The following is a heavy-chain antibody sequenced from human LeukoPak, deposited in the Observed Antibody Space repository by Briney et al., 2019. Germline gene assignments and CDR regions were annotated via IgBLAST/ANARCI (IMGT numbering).Heavy chain of an antibody. CDR1: GYTFTVYH. CDR3: ARDSISAPGLSFDY. CDR2: INPNSGGT. D-gene: IGHD6-13*01. J-gene: IGHJ4*02. V-gene: IGHV1-2*02. Sequence: AASVKVSCKTSGYTFTVYHIHWVRQAPGQGLEWMGWINPNSGGTNYAQKLQDRVTMTRDTSITTAYMELSRLRSDDTAVYYCARDSISAPGLSFDYWGQGTLVTVSS.